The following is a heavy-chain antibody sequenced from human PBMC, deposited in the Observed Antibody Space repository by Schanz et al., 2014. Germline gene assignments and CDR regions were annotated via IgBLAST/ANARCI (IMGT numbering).Heavy chain of an antibody. D-gene: IGHD6-19*01. J-gene: IGHJ6*03. CDR2: ISHDGHRD. CDR3: ARDHQWLARYYMDV. CDR1: GFTFHTYD. Sequence: VHLEESGGGVVQPGRSLRLSCAAYGFTFHTYDMHWVRQAPGKGLEWVAQISHDGHRDFYADSVKGRFTVSRDNPKKTLYLQMNSLRAEDTAVYYCARDHQWLARYYMDVWGKGTTVTVSS. V-gene: IGHV3-30-3*01.